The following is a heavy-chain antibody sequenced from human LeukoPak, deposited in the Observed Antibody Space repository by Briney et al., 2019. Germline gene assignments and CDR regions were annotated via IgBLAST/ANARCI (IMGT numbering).Heavy chain of an antibody. CDR3: ARSPDSSGPPFDY. Sequence: GGSLRLSCAASGFTFSKYAMTWVRQAPGKGLEWVSGISVSGGSTNYADSVKGRFTISRDNSKNTLYLQMNSLRAEDTAVYYCARSPDSSGPPFDYWGQGTLVTVSS. V-gene: IGHV3-23*01. CDR2: ISVSGGST. CDR1: GFTFSKYA. J-gene: IGHJ4*02. D-gene: IGHD3-22*01.